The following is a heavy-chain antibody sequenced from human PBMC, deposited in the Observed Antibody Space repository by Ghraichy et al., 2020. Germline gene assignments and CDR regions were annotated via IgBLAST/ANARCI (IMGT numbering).Heavy chain of an antibody. V-gene: IGHV4-34*01. J-gene: IGHJ6*03. CDR3: ARETSLGYYYYYMDV. Sequence: ETLSLTCAVYGGSFSGYYWSWIRQPPGKGLEWIGEINHSGSTNYNPSLKSRVTISVDTSKNQFSLKLSSVTAADTAVYYCARETSLGYYYYYMDVWGKGTTVTVSS. CDR1: GGSFSGYY. CDR2: INHSGST. D-gene: IGHD3-16*01.